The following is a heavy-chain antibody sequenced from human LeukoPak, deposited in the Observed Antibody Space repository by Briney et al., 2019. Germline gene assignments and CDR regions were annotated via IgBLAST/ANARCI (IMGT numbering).Heavy chain of an antibody. Sequence: GGSLRLSCAASAFTFSSYELNWVRQAPGKGLEWISYISSSGSIINYADSVKGRFTISRDNAKNSLYLQMNSLRAEDTAVYYCARGASRRSSGAFDIWGQGTMVTVSS. J-gene: IGHJ3*02. CDR3: ARGASRRSSGAFDI. CDR1: AFTFSSYE. CDR2: ISSSGSII. V-gene: IGHV3-48*03. D-gene: IGHD6-6*01.